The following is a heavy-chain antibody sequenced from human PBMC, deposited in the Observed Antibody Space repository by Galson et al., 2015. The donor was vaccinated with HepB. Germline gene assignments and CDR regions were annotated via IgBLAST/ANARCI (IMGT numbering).Heavy chain of an antibody. Sequence: SLRLSCAASGFTFSSFWMNWVRQAPGKGLEWVANIKQDGSEKYYVDSVKGRFTISRDNAKNSLNLQMNSLRAEDTAVYYCVRDPGYFDNWGQGTLVTVSS. J-gene: IGHJ4*02. CDR2: IKQDGSEK. V-gene: IGHV3-7*01. CDR3: VRDPGYFDN. CDR1: GFTFSSFW.